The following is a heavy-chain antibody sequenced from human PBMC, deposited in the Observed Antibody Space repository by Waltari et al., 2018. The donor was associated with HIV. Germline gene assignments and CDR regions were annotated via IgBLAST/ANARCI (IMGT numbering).Heavy chain of an antibody. CDR3: ARRYYDDSSGYPSHYFYGMDV. CDR2: ISSSSITI. J-gene: IGHJ6*02. CDR1: GFTFSSYS. V-gene: IGHV3-48*01. Sequence: EVQLVESGGGLVQPGGSLSLSCAASGFTFSSYSMNWVRQAPGKGLEWVSYISSSSITIYYAASVKGRFTISRDNAKKTLYLQMNSLRVDDMAVYYCARRYYDDSSGYPSHYFYGMDVWGQGTTVTVSS. D-gene: IGHD3-22*01.